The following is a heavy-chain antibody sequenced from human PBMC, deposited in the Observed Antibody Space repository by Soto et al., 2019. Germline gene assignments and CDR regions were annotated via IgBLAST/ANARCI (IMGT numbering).Heavy chain of an antibody. Sequence: EASVKVSCKASGGTFSSYAISWVRQAPGQGLEWMGGIIPIFGTANYAQKFQGRVTITADKSTSTAYMELSSLRSEDTAVYYCARSPDYGDYVPYYYYGMDVWGQGTTVTVSS. CDR2: IIPIFGTA. J-gene: IGHJ6*02. V-gene: IGHV1-69*06. D-gene: IGHD4-17*01. CDR3: ARSPDYGDYVPYYYYGMDV. CDR1: GGTFSSYA.